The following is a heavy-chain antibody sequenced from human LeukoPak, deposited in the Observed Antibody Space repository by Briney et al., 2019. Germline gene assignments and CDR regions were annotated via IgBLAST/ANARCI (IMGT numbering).Heavy chain of an antibody. CDR3: ARDNNGEYYDSSGYYQYYYYYGMDV. Sequence: SETLSLTCTVSGGSISSYYWSWIRQPPGKGLEWIGYIYYSGSTNYNPSLKSRVTISVDTSKNQFSLKLSSVTAADTAVYYCARDNNGEYYDSSGYYQYYYYYGMDVWGQGTTVTVSS. V-gene: IGHV4-59*01. D-gene: IGHD3-22*01. J-gene: IGHJ6*02. CDR2: IYYSGST. CDR1: GGSISSYY.